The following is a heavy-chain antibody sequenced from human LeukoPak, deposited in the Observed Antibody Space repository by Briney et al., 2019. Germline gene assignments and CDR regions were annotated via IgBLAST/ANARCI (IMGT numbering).Heavy chain of an antibody. CDR2: IYYSGST. D-gene: IGHD3-3*01. CDR3: ARGVDDFWSGYPYYYYMDV. V-gene: IGHV4-39*01. CDR1: GGSISSSSHY. Sequence: SETLSLTCNVSGGSISSSSHYWGWIRQPPGKGLEWIGSIYYSGSTYYNPSLKSRVTISVDTSKNQFSLKLSSVTAADTAVYYCARGVDDFWSGYPYYYYMDVWGKGTTVTVSS. J-gene: IGHJ6*03.